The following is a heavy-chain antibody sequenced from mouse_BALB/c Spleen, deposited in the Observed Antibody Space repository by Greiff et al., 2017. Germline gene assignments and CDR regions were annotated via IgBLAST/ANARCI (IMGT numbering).Heavy chain of an antibody. CDR3: TELSGAMDY. J-gene: IGHJ4*01. V-gene: IGHV1-5*01. CDR2: IYPGNSDT. Sequence: VQLQQSGTVLARPGASVKMSCKASGYTFTSYWMHWVKQRPGQGLGWIGAIYPGNSDTSYNQKFKGKAKLTAVTSTSTAYMKLSSLTNEDSAVYYCTELSGAMDYWGQGTSVTVSS. CDR1: GYTFTSYW.